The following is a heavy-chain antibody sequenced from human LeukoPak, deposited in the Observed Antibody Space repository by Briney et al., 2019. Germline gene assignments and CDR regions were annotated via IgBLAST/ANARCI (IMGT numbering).Heavy chain of an antibody. CDR2: TNPNSGNT. D-gene: IGHD1-26*01. J-gene: IGHJ4*02. CDR1: GYTFTSYD. Sequence: ASVKVSCKASGYTFTSYDINWVRQATGQGLEWMGWTNPNSGNTGYAQKFQGRVTITGNTSISTAYMELSSLRSEDTAVCYCARGKSGSYYQNGFDYWGQGTLVTVSS. V-gene: IGHV1-8*03. CDR3: ARGKSGSYYQNGFDY.